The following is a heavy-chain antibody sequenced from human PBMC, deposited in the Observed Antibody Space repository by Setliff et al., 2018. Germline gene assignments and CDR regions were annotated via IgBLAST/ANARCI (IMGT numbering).Heavy chain of an antibody. CDR2: INPRTGVT. Sequence: GASVKVSCKASGYTFTGHYIHWVRQAPGQGLEWMGWINPRTGVTNYAQKFQGRVTMTRDTSITTVYMDLSSLKSDDTAVCYCARGTDYHGSGSYWAKDVWGKGTTVTVSS. CDR1: GYTFTGHY. CDR3: ARGTDYHGSGSYWAKDV. J-gene: IGHJ6*04. V-gene: IGHV1-2*02. D-gene: IGHD3-10*01.